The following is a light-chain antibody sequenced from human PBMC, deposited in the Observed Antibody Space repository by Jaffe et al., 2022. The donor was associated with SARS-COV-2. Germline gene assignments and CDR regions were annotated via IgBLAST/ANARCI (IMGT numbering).Light chain of an antibody. J-gene: IGKJ4*01. Sequence: DIVMTQSPDSLAVSLGERATINCKSSQSVLYSSNNKNYLAWYQQKPGQPPKLLMYWASTREFGVPDRFSGSGSGTDFTLTISSLQAEDVAVYYCQQYYTAPLAFGGGTKVGIK. V-gene: IGKV4-1*01. CDR2: WAS. CDR1: QSVLYSSNNKNY. CDR3: QQYYTAPLA.